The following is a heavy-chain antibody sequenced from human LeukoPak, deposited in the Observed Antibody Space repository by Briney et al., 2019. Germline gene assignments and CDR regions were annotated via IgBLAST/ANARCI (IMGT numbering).Heavy chain of an antibody. Sequence: ASVKVSCKASGYTFTSYYLHWVRQAPRQGLEWMGLINPSAGSTSYAQKFQGRVTLTRDMSTSTVYMEVSSLRSEDTAVYYCARDLRFGELSFLPFDYWGQGTLVTVSS. D-gene: IGHD3-10*01. CDR3: ARDLRFGELSFLPFDY. V-gene: IGHV1-46*01. J-gene: IGHJ4*02. CDR1: GYTFTSYY. CDR2: INPSAGST.